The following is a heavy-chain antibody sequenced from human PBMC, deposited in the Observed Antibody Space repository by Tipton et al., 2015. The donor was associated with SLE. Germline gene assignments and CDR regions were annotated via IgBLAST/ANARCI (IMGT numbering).Heavy chain of an antibody. CDR3: AKDMNYYGDY. D-gene: IGHD3-10*01. V-gene: IGHV3-23*01. CDR1: GFTFGDYA. CDR2: ISGSGGNT. J-gene: IGHJ4*02. Sequence: PLRLSCRTSGFTFGDYAMTWVRQAPGKGLEWVSAISGSGGNTYYADSVKGRFTISRDNSKNTLYLQMNGLRAEDTAVYYCAKDMNYYGDYWGQGTLVTVSS.